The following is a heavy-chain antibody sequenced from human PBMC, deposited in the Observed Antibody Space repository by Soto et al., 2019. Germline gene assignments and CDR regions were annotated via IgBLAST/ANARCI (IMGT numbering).Heavy chain of an antibody. Sequence: PGGSLRLSCAASGFTFSSYSMNWVRQAPGKGLEWVSSISSSSSYIYYADSVKGRFTISRDNAKNSLYLQMNSLRAEDTAVYYCARGIAVAGRIAYYFDYWGQGTLVTVSS. V-gene: IGHV3-21*01. D-gene: IGHD6-19*01. CDR2: ISSSSSYI. CDR1: GFTFSSYS. CDR3: ARGIAVAGRIAYYFDY. J-gene: IGHJ4*02.